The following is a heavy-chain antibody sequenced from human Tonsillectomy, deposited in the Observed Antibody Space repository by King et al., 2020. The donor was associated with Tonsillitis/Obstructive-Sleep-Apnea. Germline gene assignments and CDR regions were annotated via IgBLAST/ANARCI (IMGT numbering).Heavy chain of an antibody. CDR2: IYYSGST. CDR1: GGSISSYY. Sequence: QLQESGPGLVKPSETLSLTCTVSGGSISSYYWSWIRQPPGKGLEWIGYIYYSGSTNYNPSLKSRGTISVDTSKNQFSLKLSSVTAADTAVYYCARTAAAHYYYYYYMDVWGKGTTVTVSS. D-gene: IGHD6-13*01. J-gene: IGHJ6*03. CDR3: ARTAAAHYYYYYYMDV. V-gene: IGHV4-59*01.